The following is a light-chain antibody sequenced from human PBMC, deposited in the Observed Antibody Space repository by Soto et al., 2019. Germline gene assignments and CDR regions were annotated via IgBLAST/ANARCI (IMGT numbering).Light chain of an antibody. CDR3: AAWDDSLSGRV. J-gene: IGLJ3*02. V-gene: IGLV1-47*01. Sequence: QSVLTQPAFVSGSPGQSITISCSGSSSNIGSDYVYWFQQLPGTAPKVLIYRNNQRPSGVPERFSGSKSGTSASLAISGLRSEDEADYYCAAWDDSLSGRVFGGGTKVTVL. CDR1: SSNIGSDY. CDR2: RNN.